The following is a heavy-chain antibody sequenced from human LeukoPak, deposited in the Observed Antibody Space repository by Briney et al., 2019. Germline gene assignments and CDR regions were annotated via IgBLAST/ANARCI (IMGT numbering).Heavy chain of an antibody. CDR3: ARTGSGSGYDY. V-gene: IGHV2-70*04. CDR2: IDWDDDK. D-gene: IGHD3-10*01. CDR1: GFSLSTSRMR. Sequence: SGPTLVNPTPTLTLTCTFSGFSLSTSRMRVSWIRQPPGKALEWLARIDWDDDKFYSTSLKTRLTISKDTSKNQVVLTMTNMDPVDTATYYCARTGSGSGYDYWGQGTLVTVSS. J-gene: IGHJ4*02.